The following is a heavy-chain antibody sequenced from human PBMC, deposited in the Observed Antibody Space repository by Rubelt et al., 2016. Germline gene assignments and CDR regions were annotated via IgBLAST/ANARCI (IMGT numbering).Heavy chain of an antibody. J-gene: IGHJ3*02. Sequence: VQLVESGGGVVQPGRSLRLSCATSGFTFSKAWLSWVRQAPGKGLEWVGRIKSKSDGGTTDYIAPVKGRFTIPRDDSKNTLYLQMNSRKTEDTAMYYCTRDFFGDDGLDIWGQGTMVTVSS. D-gene: IGHD3-10*01. CDR2: IKSKSDGGTT. V-gene: IGHV3-15*01. CDR1: GFTFSKAW. CDR3: TRDFFGDDGLDI.